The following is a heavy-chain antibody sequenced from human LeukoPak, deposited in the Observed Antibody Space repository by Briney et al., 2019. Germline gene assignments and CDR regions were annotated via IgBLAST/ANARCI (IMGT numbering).Heavy chain of an antibody. J-gene: IGHJ4*02. CDR2: IYSGGST. D-gene: IGHD1-1*01. CDR3: ARGHPITSFDY. Sequence: PGGSLRLSCAASGFTVSSNYMSWVRQAPGKGLEWVSVIYSGGSTYYADSVKGRFTISRDNSKNTQYLQMNSLRAEDTAVYYCARGHPITSFDYWGQGTLVTVSS. CDR1: GFTVSSNY. V-gene: IGHV3-53*01.